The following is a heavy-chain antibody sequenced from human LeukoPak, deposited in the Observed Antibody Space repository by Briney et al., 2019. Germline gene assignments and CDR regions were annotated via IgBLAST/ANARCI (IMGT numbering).Heavy chain of an antibody. V-gene: IGHV3-30*19. Sequence: GSLRLSCAASGFTFSSYGMHWVRQAPGKGLEWVAVISYDGSNKYYADSVKGRFTISRDNSKNTLYLQMNSLRAEDTAVYYCARAPILAADLDYWGQGTLVTVSS. J-gene: IGHJ4*02. CDR3: ARAPILAADLDY. CDR2: ISYDGSNK. CDR1: GFTFSSYG. D-gene: IGHD3-3*01.